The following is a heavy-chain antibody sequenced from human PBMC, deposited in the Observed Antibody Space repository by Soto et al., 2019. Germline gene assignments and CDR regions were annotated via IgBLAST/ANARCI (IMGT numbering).Heavy chain of an antibody. D-gene: IGHD3-16*01. CDR1: GFTFSSYA. CDR3: AKIASPIKYYDYIWGSQADYYYYMDV. V-gene: IGHV3-23*01. CDR2: ISGSGGST. Sequence: GGSLRLSCAASGFTFSSYAMSWVRQAPGKGLEWVSAISGSGGSTYYADSVKGRFTISRDNSKNTLYLQMNSLRAEDTAVYYCAKIASPIKYYDYIWGSQADYYYYMDVWGKGTTVTVSS. J-gene: IGHJ6*03.